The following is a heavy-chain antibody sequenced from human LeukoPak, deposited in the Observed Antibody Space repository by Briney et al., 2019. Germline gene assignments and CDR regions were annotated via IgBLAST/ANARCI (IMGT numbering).Heavy chain of an antibody. V-gene: IGHV4-4*02. D-gene: IGHD3-22*01. CDR3: AGLVGRYSSGLYYYYFDY. CDR2: MYLSGTT. Sequence: PSETLSLTCTVAGDSINSLDLWSWVRQPPGKGLEWIGEMYLSGTTHSNPSVKSRVTISIDKSKNQFFLNLSSVTAADTAVYYCAGLVGRYSSGLYYYYFDYWGQGTLVTVSS. CDR1: GDSINSLDL. J-gene: IGHJ4*02.